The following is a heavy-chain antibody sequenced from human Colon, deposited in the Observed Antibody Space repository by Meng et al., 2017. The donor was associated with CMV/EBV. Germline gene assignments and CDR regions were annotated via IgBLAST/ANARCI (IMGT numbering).Heavy chain of an antibody. CDR2: ISSSSSTI. CDR3: ARGMYNWNRLIFDY. Sequence: GGSLRLSCAASGFTFSSYSMNWVRQAPGKGLEWVSYISSSSSTIYYADSVKGRFTISRDNAKNSLYLQMNSLRAEDTALYYCARGMYNWNRLIFDYWGQGTLVTVSS. V-gene: IGHV3-48*04. CDR1: GFTFSSYS. D-gene: IGHD1-20*01. J-gene: IGHJ4*02.